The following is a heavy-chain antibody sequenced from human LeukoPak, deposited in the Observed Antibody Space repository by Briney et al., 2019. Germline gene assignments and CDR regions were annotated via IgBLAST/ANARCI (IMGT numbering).Heavy chain of an antibody. CDR3: AKDYGLTGTGGAWLDP. V-gene: IGHV3-30*02. Sequence: GGSLRLSCAASGFTFNSYGMHWVRQAPGKGLEWVAFIGFDASNKYYADSVKGRFTISRDNSKNTLYLQMNSLRTEDAAVYYCAKDYGLTGTGGAWLDPWGQGTLVTVSS. J-gene: IGHJ5*02. CDR2: IGFDASNK. D-gene: IGHD1-20*01. CDR1: GFTFNSYG.